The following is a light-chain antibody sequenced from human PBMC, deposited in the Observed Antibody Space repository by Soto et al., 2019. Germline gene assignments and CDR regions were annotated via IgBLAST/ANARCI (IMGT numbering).Light chain of an antibody. CDR3: QQSYSTPWT. V-gene: IGKV1-39*01. J-gene: IGKJ1*01. CDR2: SAF. Sequence: DIQMTQSPSSLSASVGDRVTITCRASPSVSSYLNWYQQKPGKAPKLLIYSAFSLHSGVPSRFSGSGSGTDFTLTISSLQPEDVATYYCQQSYSTPWTFGQGTKVGIK. CDR1: PSVSSY.